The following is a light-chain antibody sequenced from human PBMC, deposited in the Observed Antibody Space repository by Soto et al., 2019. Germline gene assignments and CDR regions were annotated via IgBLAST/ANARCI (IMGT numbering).Light chain of an antibody. CDR3: HEYDNLSQT. Sequence: IQMTQSPSSLSASVGDRVTLTCQASHDIRDHLNWYQQKPGKPPKLLIYDAYNLQTGVPSRFSGSGSGTDFTFTISSLQPEDIATYFCHEYDNLSQTFGPGTKVDMK. CDR1: HDIRDH. J-gene: IGKJ3*01. CDR2: DAY. V-gene: IGKV1-33*01.